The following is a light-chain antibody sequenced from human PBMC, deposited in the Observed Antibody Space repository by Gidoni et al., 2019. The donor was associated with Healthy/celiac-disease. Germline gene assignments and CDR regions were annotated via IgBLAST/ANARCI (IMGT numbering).Light chain of an antibody. J-gene: IGKJ2*04. CDR1: QSISSY. CDR2: AAS. V-gene: IGKV1-39*01. Sequence: DIQLTQSPSSLSASVGDRVTITCRASQSISSYLNWYQQKPGKAPKLLIYAASSLQRGVPSRFSGSGSGTDFTLTISSLQPEDFATYYCQQSYSTPMCSFGQGTKLEIK. CDR3: QQSYSTPMCS.